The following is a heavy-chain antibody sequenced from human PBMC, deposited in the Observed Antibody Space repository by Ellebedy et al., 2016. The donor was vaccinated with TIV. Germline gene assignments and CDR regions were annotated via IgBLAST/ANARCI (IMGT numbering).Heavy chain of an antibody. V-gene: IGHV3-23*01. CDR2: LTADGRST. Sequence: GGSLRLXCAASGFSLSNSFMSWIRQAPGKGLEWVSTLTADGRSTYFADSVKGRFTISRDNSKNTVYLQMNSLRSEDTAVHYCRPGHYSDAWGQGTLVTVSS. CDR1: GFSLSNSF. J-gene: IGHJ4*02. CDR3: RPGHYSDA.